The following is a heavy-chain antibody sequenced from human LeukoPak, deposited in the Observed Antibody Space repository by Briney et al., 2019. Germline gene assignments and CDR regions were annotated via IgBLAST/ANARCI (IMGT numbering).Heavy chain of an antibody. J-gene: IGHJ4*02. Sequence: GRSLRLSCAASGFTFDDYAMHWVRQAPGKGLEWVSGISWNSGSIGYADSVKGRFTISRDNAKNSLCLQMNSLRAEDTALYYCAKGGWDSSGKIDYWGQGTLVTVSS. CDR1: GFTFDDYA. D-gene: IGHD3-22*01. CDR2: ISWNSGSI. V-gene: IGHV3-9*01. CDR3: AKGGWDSSGKIDY.